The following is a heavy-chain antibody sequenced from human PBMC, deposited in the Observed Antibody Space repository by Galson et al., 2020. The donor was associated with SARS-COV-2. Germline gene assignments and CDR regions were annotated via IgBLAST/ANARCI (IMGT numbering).Heavy chain of an antibody. Sequence: SVKVSCKASGGTFSSYAISWVRQAPGQGLEWMGGIIPIFGTANYAQKFQGRVTITADESTSTAYMELSSLRSEDTAVYYCARGGWTTVTTLYDWFDPWGQGTLVTVSS. CDR3: ARGGWTTVTTLYDWFDP. CDR2: IIPIFGTA. D-gene: IGHD4-17*01. CDR1: GGTFSSYA. V-gene: IGHV1-69*13. J-gene: IGHJ5*02.